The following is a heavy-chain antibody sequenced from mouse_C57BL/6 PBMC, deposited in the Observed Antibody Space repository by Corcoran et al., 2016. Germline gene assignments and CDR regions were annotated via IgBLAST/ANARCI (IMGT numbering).Heavy chain of an antibody. D-gene: IGHD1-1*01. CDR3: ARGITTVVAPYFDV. Sequence: EVQLQQSGPELVKPGASVKISCKASGYTFTDYYMNWVKQSHGKSLEWIGDINPNNGGTSYNQKFKGKATFTVDKSSSTAYMELRSLTSEDSAVYYCARGITTVVAPYFDVWGTGTTVTVSS. CDR1: GYTFTDYY. J-gene: IGHJ1*03. V-gene: IGHV1-26*01. CDR2: INPNNGGT.